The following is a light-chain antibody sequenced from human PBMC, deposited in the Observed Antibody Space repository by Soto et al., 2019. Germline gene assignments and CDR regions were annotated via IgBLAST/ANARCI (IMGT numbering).Light chain of an antibody. CDR3: QQYDHLPYT. V-gene: IGKV1-33*01. CDR2: EAS. CDR1: QDISRY. Sequence: DIQMTQSPSSLSASIGDKVTITCQASQDISRYLSWHQKKPGKAPKLLIHEASNLETGVPSRFSGNGSGTDFAFFISSLQPEDIATYYCQQYDHLPYTFGQGSKLDIK. J-gene: IGKJ2*01.